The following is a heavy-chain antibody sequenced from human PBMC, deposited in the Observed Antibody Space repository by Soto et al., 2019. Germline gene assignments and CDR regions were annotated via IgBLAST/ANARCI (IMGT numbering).Heavy chain of an antibody. D-gene: IGHD3-22*01. Sequence: LRLSCAASGFTFSSYEMNWVRQAPGKGLEWVSYISSSGSTIYYADSVKGRFTISRDNAKNSLYLQMNSLRAEDTAVYYCARVDSPVAYWGQGTLVTVSS. CDR2: ISSSGSTI. V-gene: IGHV3-48*03. CDR1: GFTFSSYE. CDR3: ARVDSPVAY. J-gene: IGHJ4*02.